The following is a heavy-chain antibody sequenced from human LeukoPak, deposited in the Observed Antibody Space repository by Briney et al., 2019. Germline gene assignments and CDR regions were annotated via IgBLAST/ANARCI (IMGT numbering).Heavy chain of an antibody. CDR3: AKDSGDIVVVPAAHLDY. D-gene: IGHD2-2*01. J-gene: IGHJ4*02. Sequence: GRSLRLSCAASGFTFSSYGMHWVRQVPGKGLEWVAVIWYDGSNKYYADSVKGRFTISRDNSKNTLYLQMNSLRAEDTAVYYCAKDSGDIVVVPAAHLDYWGQGTLDTVSS. CDR1: GFTFSSYG. CDR2: IWYDGSNK. V-gene: IGHV3-33*06.